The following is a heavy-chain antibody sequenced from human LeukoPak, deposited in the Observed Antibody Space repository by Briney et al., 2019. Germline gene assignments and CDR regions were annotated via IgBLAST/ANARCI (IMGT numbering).Heavy chain of an antibody. CDR3: ARGADPDSGSSYRYYYYYYYMDV. Sequence: PSQTLSLTCTVSGGSISGGSYYWSWIRQPAGKGLEWIGRIYTSVSTNYNPSLKSRVTISVDTSKNQFSLKLSSVTAADTAVYYCARGADPDSGSSYRYYYYYYYMDVWGKGTTVTVSS. CDR1: GGSISGGSYY. V-gene: IGHV4-61*02. J-gene: IGHJ6*03. CDR2: IYTSVST. D-gene: IGHD1-26*01.